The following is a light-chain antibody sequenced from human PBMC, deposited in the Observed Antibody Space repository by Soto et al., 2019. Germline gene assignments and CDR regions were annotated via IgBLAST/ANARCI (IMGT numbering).Light chain of an antibody. CDR2: DNN. Sequence: QSVLTQPPSVSAAPGQKVTISCSGSSSNIGNNYVSWYQQLPGTAPKLLIYDNNKRPSGIPDRFSGSKSGTLATLGITGLQTGDEAVYYCGTWDSSLSAWVFGGGTKVTVL. V-gene: IGLV1-51*01. CDR3: GTWDSSLSAWV. J-gene: IGLJ3*02. CDR1: SSNIGNNY.